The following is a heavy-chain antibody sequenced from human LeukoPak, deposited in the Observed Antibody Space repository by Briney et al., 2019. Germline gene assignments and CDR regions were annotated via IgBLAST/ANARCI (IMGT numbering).Heavy chain of an antibody. V-gene: IGHV1-2*02. Sequence: ASVKVSCTASGYTFTSYAMNWVRQAPGQGLEWIGWINPNSSGTNYAQKVQGRVTMTRDTYISTAYMELSRLRSDDTAVYYCARVGLGAYYYYYYMDVWGKGTTVTVSS. CDR2: INPNSSGT. J-gene: IGHJ6*03. CDR1: GYTFTSYA. CDR3: ARVGLGAYYYYYYMDV.